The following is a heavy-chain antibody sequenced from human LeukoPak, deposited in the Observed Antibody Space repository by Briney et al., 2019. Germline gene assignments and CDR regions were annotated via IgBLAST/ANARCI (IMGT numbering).Heavy chain of an antibody. J-gene: IGHJ4*02. CDR1: GYTFTTYE. CDR3: AREAFSGYYYFDY. Sequence: GGSLRLSCAPYGYTFTTYEMNWVRQAPGKGLEWVSYISSSGRIIYYADSVKGRFTISRDNAQKSLYLQMNSLRADDTAVYYCAREAFSGYYYFDYWGQGTLVTVSS. D-gene: IGHD5-12*01. CDR2: ISSSGRII. V-gene: IGHV3-48*03.